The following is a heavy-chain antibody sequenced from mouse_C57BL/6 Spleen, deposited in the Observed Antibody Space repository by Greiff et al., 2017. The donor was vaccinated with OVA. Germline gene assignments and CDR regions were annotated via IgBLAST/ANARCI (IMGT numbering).Heavy chain of an antibody. CDR1: GFTFSDAW. D-gene: IGHD2-4*01. CDR2: IRNKANNHAT. V-gene: IGHV6-6*01. Sequence: EVKLVESGGGLVQPGGSMKLSCAASGFTFSDAWMDWVRQSPEKGLEWVAEIRNKANNHATYYAESVKGRFTISRDDSKCSVYLQMNSLRAEDTGIYYCTRPRNYDYFDYWGQGTTLTVSS. CDR3: TRPRNYDYFDY. J-gene: IGHJ2*01.